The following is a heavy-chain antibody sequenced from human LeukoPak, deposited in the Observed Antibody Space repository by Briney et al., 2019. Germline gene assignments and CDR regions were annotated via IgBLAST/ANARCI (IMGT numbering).Heavy chain of an antibody. CDR1: GYTFTSYG. D-gene: IGHD3-9*01. Sequence: ASVKVSCKASGYTFTSYGISWVRQAPGQGLEWMGWISAYNGNTNYAQKFQGRVTMTTDTSTSTAYMELRSLRSDDTAVYYCARYASETYYYYMDAWGKGTTVTVSS. J-gene: IGHJ6*03. CDR2: ISAYNGNT. CDR3: ARYASETYYYYMDA. V-gene: IGHV1-18*01.